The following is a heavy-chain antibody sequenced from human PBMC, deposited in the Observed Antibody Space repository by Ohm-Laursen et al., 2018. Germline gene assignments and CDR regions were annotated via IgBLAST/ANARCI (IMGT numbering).Heavy chain of an antibody. D-gene: IGHD6-13*01. V-gene: IGHV3-21*01. CDR1: GFTFSSYS. Sequence: GSLRLSCAASGFTFSSYSMNWVRQAPGKGLEWVSSISSSSSYIYYADSVKGRFTISRDNAKNSLYLQMNSLRVEDTAVYYCVRDWIAAVGYYYYGLDVWGQGTTVTVSS. CDR3: VRDWIAAVGYYYYGLDV. J-gene: IGHJ6*02. CDR2: ISSSSSYI.